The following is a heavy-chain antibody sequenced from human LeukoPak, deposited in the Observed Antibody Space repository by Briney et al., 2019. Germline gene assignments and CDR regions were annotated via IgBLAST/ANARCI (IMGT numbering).Heavy chain of an antibody. Sequence: GGSLRLSCAASGFTFSSYAMGWVRQAPGKGLEWVSAISGSGGSTYYADSVKGRFTISRDNSKNTLYLQMNSLRAEDTAVYYCAKDPKLHSAVAGNGVVYWGQGTLVTVSS. CDR2: ISGSGGST. V-gene: IGHV3-23*01. J-gene: IGHJ4*02. D-gene: IGHD6-19*01. CDR3: AKDPKLHSAVAGNGVVY. CDR1: GFTFSSYA.